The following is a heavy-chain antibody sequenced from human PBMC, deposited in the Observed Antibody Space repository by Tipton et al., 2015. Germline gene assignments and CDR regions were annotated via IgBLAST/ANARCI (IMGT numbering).Heavy chain of an antibody. Sequence: SLRLSCAASGFTFSSYAMNWVRQAPGKGLEWVSAFSGIGRATDYADSVKGRFTISRDNSKNTLYLQMNSLRAEDTAVYYCAREVTVDFPHLGYWGQGTLVTVSS. J-gene: IGHJ4*02. CDR1: GFTFSSYA. CDR2: FSGIGRAT. D-gene: IGHD3-9*01. V-gene: IGHV3-23*01. CDR3: AREVTVDFPHLGY.